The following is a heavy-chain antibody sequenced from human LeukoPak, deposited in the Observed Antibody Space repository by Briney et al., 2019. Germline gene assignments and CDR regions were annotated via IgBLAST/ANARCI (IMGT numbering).Heavy chain of an antibody. D-gene: IGHD6-19*01. Sequence: GGSLRLSCAASGFTFSSYGMNWVRQAPGKGLEWVSSISSSSSYIYYADSVKGRFTISRDNAKNSLYLQMNSLRAEDTAVYYCARDSSPRIAVAGGEAFDIWGQGTMVTVSS. CDR2: ISSSSSYI. CDR3: ARDSSPRIAVAGGEAFDI. J-gene: IGHJ3*02. V-gene: IGHV3-21*01. CDR1: GFTFSSYG.